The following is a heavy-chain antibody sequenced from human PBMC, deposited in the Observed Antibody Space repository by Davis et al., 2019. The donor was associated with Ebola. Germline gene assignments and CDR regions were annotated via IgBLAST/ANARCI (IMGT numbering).Heavy chain of an antibody. CDR3: ARPYYYYYGMDV. J-gene: IGHJ6*02. CDR2: IDPSDSYT. CDR1: GYSFTSYW. V-gene: IGHV5-10-1*01. Sequence: KVSCKGSGYSFTSYWISWVRQMPGKGLEWMGRIDPSDSYTNYSPSFQGHVTISADKSISTAYLQWSSLEASDTAMYYCARPYYYYYGMDVWGQGTTVTVSS.